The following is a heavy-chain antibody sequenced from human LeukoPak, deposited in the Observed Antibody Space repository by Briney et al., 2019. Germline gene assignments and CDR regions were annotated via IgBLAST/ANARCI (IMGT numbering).Heavy chain of an antibody. CDR3: ANVKY. V-gene: IGHV3-9*01. CDR2: INWNSGSI. J-gene: IGHJ4*02. CDR1: GFTFYDFA. Sequence: GRSLRLSCATSGFTFYDFAMHWVRQAPGKGLEWVSGINWNSGSIGCADFVKGRFTISRDNAKKSVYLQMNSLRADDTALYYCANVKYWGQGTLVTVSS.